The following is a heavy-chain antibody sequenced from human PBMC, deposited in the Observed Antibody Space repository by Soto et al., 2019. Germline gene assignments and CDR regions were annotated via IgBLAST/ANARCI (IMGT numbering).Heavy chain of an antibody. Sequence: EVQLLESGGNLVQPGGSLRLSCAGSGFPFSTYAVSWVRQTPGKGLEWVSAISPTGGSTYYAASVRGRFTISRDNSKNTVFLQMSGLRAEDTAIYYCPKAKRGILPTTTGGLDYWGQGTVLSVSS. D-gene: IGHD4-4*01. V-gene: IGHV3-23*01. CDR2: ISPTGGST. CDR1: GFPFSTYA. CDR3: PKAKRGILPTTTGGLDY. J-gene: IGHJ4*02.